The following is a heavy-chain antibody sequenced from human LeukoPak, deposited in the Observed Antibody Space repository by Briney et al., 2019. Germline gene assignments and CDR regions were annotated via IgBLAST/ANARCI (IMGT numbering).Heavy chain of an antibody. Sequence: GASVKVSCKASGYTFTSYYMHWVRQAPGQGLEWMGIINPSGGSTSYAQKFQGRVTMTRDMSTSTVYMELSSLSSEDTAVYYCARDLYYYDSSSGWDYWGQGTLVTVSS. CDR2: INPSGGST. D-gene: IGHD3-22*01. V-gene: IGHV1-46*01. J-gene: IGHJ4*02. CDR1: GYTFTSYY. CDR3: ARDLYYYDSSSGWDY.